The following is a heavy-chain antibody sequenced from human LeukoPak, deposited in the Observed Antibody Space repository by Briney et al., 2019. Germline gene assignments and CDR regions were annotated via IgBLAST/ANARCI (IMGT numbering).Heavy chain of an antibody. V-gene: IGHV4-59*01. CDR3: ARVSKAAAGPATYYYYYMDV. J-gene: IGHJ6*03. CDR1: GGSISSYY. D-gene: IGHD6-13*01. CDR2: IYYSGST. Sequence: SETLSLTCTVSGGSISSYYWSWIRQPPGKGLEWIGYIYYSGSTNYNPSLKSRVTISVDTSKNQFSLKLSSVTAADTAVYYCARVSKAAAGPATYYYYYMDVWGKGTTVTIS.